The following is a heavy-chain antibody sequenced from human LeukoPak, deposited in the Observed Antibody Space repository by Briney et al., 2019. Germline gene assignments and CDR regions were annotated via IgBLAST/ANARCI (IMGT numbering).Heavy chain of an antibody. CDR2: ISGSGDSI. CDR3: ANAYGNSWHTT. CDR1: GFTFSSYE. V-gene: IGHV3-23*01. D-gene: IGHD6-13*01. J-gene: IGHJ4*02. Sequence: QPXGSXRLSCAASGFTFSSYEMNWVRQAPGKGLEWVSTISGSGDSIYYADSVKGRFTISRDNSKNMLYLQMNSLRVEDTAVYYCANAYGNSWHTTWGQGTLVTVSS.